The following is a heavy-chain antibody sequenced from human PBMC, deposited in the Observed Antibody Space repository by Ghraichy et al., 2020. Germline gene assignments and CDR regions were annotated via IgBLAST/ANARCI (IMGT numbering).Heavy chain of an antibody. CDR2: IKQDGSEK. V-gene: IGHV3-7*05. Sequence: GSLRLSCAASGFTFSSYWMSWVRQAPGKGLEWVANIKQDGSEKYYVDSVKGRFTISRDNAKNSLYLQMNSLRAEDTAVYYCARALDGIVVVVAATPRHWYFDLWGRGTLVTVSS. CDR1: GFTFSSYW. D-gene: IGHD2-15*01. CDR3: ARALDGIVVVVAATPRHWYFDL. J-gene: IGHJ2*01.